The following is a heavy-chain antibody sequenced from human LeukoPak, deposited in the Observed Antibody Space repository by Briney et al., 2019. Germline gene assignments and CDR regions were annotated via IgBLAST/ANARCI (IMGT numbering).Heavy chain of an antibody. CDR1: GFTFSNAW. J-gene: IGHJ4*02. CDR2: ISYDGSNK. CDR3: ASALTGTTSQTLDY. Sequence: PGGSLRLSCAASGFTFSNAWMSWVRQAPGKGLEWVAVISYDGSNKYYADSVKGRFTISRDNSKNTLYLQMNSLRAEDTAVYYCASALTGTTSQTLDYWGQGTLVTVSS. D-gene: IGHD1-7*01. V-gene: IGHV3-30-3*01.